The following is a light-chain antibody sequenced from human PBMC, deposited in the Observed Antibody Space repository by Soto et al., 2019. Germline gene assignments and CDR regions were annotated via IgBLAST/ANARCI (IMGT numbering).Light chain of an antibody. CDR3: QSYDSSLSGFVV. Sequence: QSVLTQPPSVSGAQGQRVTISCTGSSSNIGAGYDVHWYQQLPGTAPKLLIYGNSNRPSGVPDRFSGSKSRTSASLAITGLQAEDEADYYCQSYDSSLSGFVVFGGGTKLTVL. J-gene: IGLJ2*01. CDR2: GNS. CDR1: SSNIGAGYD. V-gene: IGLV1-40*01.